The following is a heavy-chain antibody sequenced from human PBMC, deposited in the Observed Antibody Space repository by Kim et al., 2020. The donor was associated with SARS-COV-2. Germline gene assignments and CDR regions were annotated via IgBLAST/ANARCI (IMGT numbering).Heavy chain of an antibody. CDR3: AILPYCSSSCCSGFYYYYMDV. D-gene: IGHD2-2*01. J-gene: IGHJ6*03. CDR2: INPNSGNT. CDR1: GYTFSSYD. V-gene: IGHV1-8*01. Sequence: ASVKVSCKASGYTFSSYDINWVRQATGQGLEWMGWINPNSGNTAFAQKFQGRVTMTKNTSINTAYLELSSLRSEDTGVYYCAILPYCSSSCCSGFYYYYMDVWGKGTTVTVSS.